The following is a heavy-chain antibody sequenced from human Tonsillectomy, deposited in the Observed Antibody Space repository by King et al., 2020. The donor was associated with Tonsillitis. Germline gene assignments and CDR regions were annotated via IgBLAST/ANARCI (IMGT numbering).Heavy chain of an antibody. J-gene: IGHJ4*02. Sequence: YWSWIRQPPGKVLEWIGYIYDSSSTNYNPSLKSRGTISVDTSKNQLSRKLSSVTAADTAVYYCARGSNIAVAGTGYYFDYWGQGTLVTVS. D-gene: IGHD6-13*01. V-gene: IGHV4-59*01. CDR1: Y. CDR3: ARGSNIAVAGTGYYFDY. CDR2: IYDSSST.